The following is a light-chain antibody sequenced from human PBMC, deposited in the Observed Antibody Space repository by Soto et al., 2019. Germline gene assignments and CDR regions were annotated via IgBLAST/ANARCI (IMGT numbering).Light chain of an antibody. J-gene: IGKJ1*01. Sequence: DIQMTQSPSTLSAYVGHRVTITCRASQSVSGWLAWYQQKPGKAPTVLIYKSSSLQSGVPSRFSGSGSGTEFTLTISSLQPDDFANYYCLQYDSYPWPFVQGTKVEI. CDR1: QSVSGW. V-gene: IGKV1-5*03. CDR3: LQYDSYPWP. CDR2: KSS.